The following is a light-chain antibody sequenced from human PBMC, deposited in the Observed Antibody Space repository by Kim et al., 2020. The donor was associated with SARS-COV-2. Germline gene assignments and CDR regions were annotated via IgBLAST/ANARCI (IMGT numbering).Light chain of an antibody. CDR3: LQDSNYPRT. CDR2: VAS. V-gene: IGKV1-6*01. J-gene: IGKJ1*01. CDR1: QSIRND. Sequence: ASVGDRVTITCRASQSIRNDLSWYQQKPGKAPKLLIYVASTLQSGGPSRFSGSGSGTDFTLTISSLQPEDSATYYCLQDSNYPRTFGQGTKVDIK.